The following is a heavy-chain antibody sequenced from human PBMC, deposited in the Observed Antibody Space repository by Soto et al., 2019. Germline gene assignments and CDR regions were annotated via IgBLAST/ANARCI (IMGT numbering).Heavy chain of an antibody. CDR1: GVSFGFYA. CDR2: ISASGDRT. D-gene: IGHD5-12*01. J-gene: IGHJ4*02. CDR3: ARERYSYGLGRY. Sequence: WGPMRVSCAAAGVSFGFYAMNWVRQAPGKGLEWVSFISASGDRTYYADSVKGRFTISRDNGDNSLYLQMNSLRVEDTAVYYCARERYSYGLGRYWGQGTQVTVSS. V-gene: IGHV3-21*06.